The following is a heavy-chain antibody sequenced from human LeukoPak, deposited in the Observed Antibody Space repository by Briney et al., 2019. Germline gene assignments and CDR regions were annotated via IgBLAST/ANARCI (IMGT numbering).Heavy chain of an antibody. CDR2: ISSSGSTI. CDR1: GFTFSSYE. Sequence: PGGSLRLSCAASGFTFSSYEMNWVRQAPGKGLEWVSYISSSGSTIYYADSVKGRFTISRDNAKNSLYLQMNSLRAEDTAVYYCARVGYSSTNWFDPWGQGTLVTVSS. V-gene: IGHV3-48*03. CDR3: ARVGYSSTNWFDP. D-gene: IGHD6-19*01. J-gene: IGHJ5*02.